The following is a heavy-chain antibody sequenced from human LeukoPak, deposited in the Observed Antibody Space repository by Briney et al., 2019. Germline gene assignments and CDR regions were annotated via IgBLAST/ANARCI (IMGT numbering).Heavy chain of an antibody. Sequence: GASVKVSCKASGYTFTSYDINWVRQATGQGLEWMGWMNPNSGNTGYAQKLQGRVTMTTDTSTSTAYMELRSLRSDDTAVYYCARESRNWFDPWGQGTLVTVSS. J-gene: IGHJ5*02. CDR2: MNPNSGNT. CDR3: ARESRNWFDP. V-gene: IGHV1-8*01. CDR1: GYTFTSYD.